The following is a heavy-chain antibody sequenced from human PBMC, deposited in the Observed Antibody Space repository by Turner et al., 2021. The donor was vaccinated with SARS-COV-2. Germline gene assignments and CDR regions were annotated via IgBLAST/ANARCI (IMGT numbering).Heavy chain of an antibody. CDR1: GGSFSGYY. J-gene: IGHJ4*02. CDR3: SRGDDSRKSGLL. D-gene: IGHD2-21*02. V-gene: IGHV4-34*01. Sequence: QVHLQQWGAGLMKPSETLSLTCAVFGGSFSGYYWTWIRQPPGKGLEWIGEIHPSGSTYYNPSLKSRVTISQDTSKSQFSLTLSSVTAADTAVYHCSRGDDSRKSGLLWGQGTLVTVSS. CDR2: IHPSGST.